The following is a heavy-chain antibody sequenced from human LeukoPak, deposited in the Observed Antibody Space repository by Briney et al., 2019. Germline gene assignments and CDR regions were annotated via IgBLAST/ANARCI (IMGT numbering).Heavy chain of an antibody. Sequence: PGGSLRPSLAASGFTVSSNYMSLVRQPPAQGLGWVAVMYSGGSTYYADSVKSRFTISRDNSKNTLYLQMNSVRAADTAVYYCARAPGYSSGWVDYWGQGTLVMVSA. CDR2: MYSGGST. D-gene: IGHD6-19*01. CDR3: ARAPGYSSGWVDY. CDR1: GFTVSSNY. V-gene: IGHV3-53*03. J-gene: IGHJ4*02.